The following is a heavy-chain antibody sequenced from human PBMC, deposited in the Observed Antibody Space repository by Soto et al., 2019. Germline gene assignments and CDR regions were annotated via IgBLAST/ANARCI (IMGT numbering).Heavy chain of an antibody. CDR3: ARDVVFSSSEFDP. Sequence: PGGSLRLSCAASGFTVSSNYMSWVRQAPGKGLEWVSVIYSGGSTYYADSVKGRFTISRDNSKNTLYLQMNSLTAEDTAVYYCARDVVFSSSEFDPWGQGTLVTVSS. CDR1: GFTVSSNY. D-gene: IGHD6-6*01. CDR2: IYSGGST. J-gene: IGHJ5*02. V-gene: IGHV3-53*01.